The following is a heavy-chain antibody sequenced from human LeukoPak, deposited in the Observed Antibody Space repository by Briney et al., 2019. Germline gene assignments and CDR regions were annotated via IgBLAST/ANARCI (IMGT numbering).Heavy chain of an antibody. Sequence: PGGSLRLSCAASGFTFDDHAMHWVRQAPGKGLEWVSGISWNSGSIGYADSVKGRFTISRDNAKNSLYLQMNSLRDEDTAVYYCARDQYYYGSGSYYNPLDYWGQGTLVTVSS. V-gene: IGHV3-9*01. CDR1: GFTFDDHA. CDR2: ISWNSGSI. D-gene: IGHD3-10*01. J-gene: IGHJ4*02. CDR3: ARDQYYYGSGSYYNPLDY.